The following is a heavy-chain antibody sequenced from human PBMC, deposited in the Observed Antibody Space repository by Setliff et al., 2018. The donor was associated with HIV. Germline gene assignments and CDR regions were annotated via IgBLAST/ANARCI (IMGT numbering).Heavy chain of an antibody. D-gene: IGHD3-22*01. J-gene: IGHJ4*02. CDR1: GDSITSSDSC. CDR2: VYYSGST. V-gene: IGHV4-39*07. Sequence: SETLSLTCTVSGDSITSSDSCWGWIRQPPGTGLEWIGSVYYSGSTYYNPSLKSRVIISLDTSKKQVSLKVTSVTAADTALYYCARNLDTSANYFTPFFDYWGQATLVTVSS. CDR3: ARNLDTSANYFTPFFDY.